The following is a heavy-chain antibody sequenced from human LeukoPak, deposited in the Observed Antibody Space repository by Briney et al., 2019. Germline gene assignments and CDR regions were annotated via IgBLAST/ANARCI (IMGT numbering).Heavy chain of an antibody. V-gene: IGHV3-11*04. Sequence: PGGSLRLSCTSSGFTVSSTYISWVRQAPGKGLEWVSTSSYRGATAYYADSVKGRFTISRDNAKNSLYLQMNSLRAEDTAVYYCARSMTTVTTIDYWGQGTLVTVSS. CDR1: GFTVSSTY. CDR3: ARSMTTVTTIDY. J-gene: IGHJ4*02. D-gene: IGHD4-17*01. CDR2: SSYRGATA.